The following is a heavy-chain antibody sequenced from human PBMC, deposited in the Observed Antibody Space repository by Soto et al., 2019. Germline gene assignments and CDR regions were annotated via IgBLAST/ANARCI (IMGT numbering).Heavy chain of an antibody. CDR2: MNPNSGNT. CDR1: GYTFTSYD. Sequence: QVQLVQSGAEVKKPGASVKVSCKASGYTFTSYDINWVRQATGQGLEWMGWMNPNSGNTGYAQKFQGRVTMTRNTSISTAYMERSSMRSEDTAVYYCAREGLRFCAMDYWGQGTLVTVSS. V-gene: IGHV1-8*01. J-gene: IGHJ4*02. CDR3: AREGLRFCAMDY. D-gene: IGHD3-3*01.